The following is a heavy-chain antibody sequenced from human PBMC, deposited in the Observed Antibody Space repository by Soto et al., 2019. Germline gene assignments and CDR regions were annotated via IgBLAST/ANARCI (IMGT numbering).Heavy chain of an antibody. Sequence: ASVKVSCKASGCTLTNYAMHCVRQAHGPRLEWMGWINAGNGNTKYSQKFQGRVTITRDTSASPAYMELSSLRSEDTAGYYCAGELPFFDFWGQGTLVTVSS. CDR1: GCTLTNYA. J-gene: IGHJ4*02. CDR3: AGELPFFDF. V-gene: IGHV1-3*01. CDR2: INAGNGNT.